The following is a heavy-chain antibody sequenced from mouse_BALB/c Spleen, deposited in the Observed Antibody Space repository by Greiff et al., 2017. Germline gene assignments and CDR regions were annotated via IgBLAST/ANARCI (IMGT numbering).Heavy chain of an antibody. CDR3: AREVNAMDY. CDR2: ISSGGSYT. D-gene: IGHD2-13*01. J-gene: IGHJ4*01. CDR1: GFTFSSYA. Sequence: DVHLVESGGGLVKPGGSLKLSCAASGFTFSSYAMSWVRQTPEKRLEWVATISSGGSYTYYPDSVKGRFTISRDNAKNTLYLQMSSLRSEDTAMYYCAREVNAMDYWGQGTSVTVSS. V-gene: IGHV5-9-3*01.